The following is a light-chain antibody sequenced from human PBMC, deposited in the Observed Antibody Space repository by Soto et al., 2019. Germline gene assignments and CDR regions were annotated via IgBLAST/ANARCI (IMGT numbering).Light chain of an antibody. CDR1: QSVSANY. CDR2: GAS. Sequence: EVVLTQSPGTLSLSPGERATLSCRASQSVSANYLVWYQQSPGQAPRLLIYGASTRATGIPDRFSGSGSGTDFTLTISRLEPEDFAVYYCQQYGSSLSWTFGQGTKVDIK. V-gene: IGKV3-20*01. CDR3: QQYGSSLSWT. J-gene: IGKJ1*01.